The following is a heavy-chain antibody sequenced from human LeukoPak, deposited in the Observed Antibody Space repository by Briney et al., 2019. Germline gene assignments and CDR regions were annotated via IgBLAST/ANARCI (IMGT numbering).Heavy chain of an antibody. CDR2: IKQDGSEK. J-gene: IGHJ4*02. CDR1: GFTFSSYW. V-gene: IGHV3-7*03. D-gene: IGHD6-13*01. Sequence: GGSLRLSCAASGFTFSSYWMTWVRQAPGKGLEWVANIKQDGSEKYYVDSVKGRFTISRDNAKNSLYLQMNSLRAEDTALYYCAKDIRGSTSWYGLDYWGQGTLVTVSS. CDR3: AKDIRGSTSWYGLDY.